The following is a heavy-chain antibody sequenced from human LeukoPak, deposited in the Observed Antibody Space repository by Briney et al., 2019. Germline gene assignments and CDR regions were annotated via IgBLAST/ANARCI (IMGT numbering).Heavy chain of an antibody. D-gene: IGHD3-10*02. J-gene: IGHJ6*04. V-gene: IGHV3-48*03. Sequence: PGGSLRLSCEASGLSIADYTMHWVRQAPGKGLEWVSYISSSGSTIYYADSVKGRFTISRDNAKNSLYLQMNSLRAEDTAVYYCAELGITMIGGVWGKGTAVTISS. CDR2: ISSSGSTI. CDR3: AELGITMIGGV. CDR1: GLSIADYT.